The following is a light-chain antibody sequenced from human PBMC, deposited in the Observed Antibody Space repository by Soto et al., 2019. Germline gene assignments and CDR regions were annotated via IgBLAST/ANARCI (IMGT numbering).Light chain of an antibody. CDR1: SSNIGAGYD. J-gene: IGLJ2*01. V-gene: IGLV1-40*01. CDR2: GNS. CDR3: QSYDSSLSGRVV. Sequence: QSVLTQPPSVSGAPGQRVTIYCTGSSSNIGAGYDVHWYQQLPGTAPKLLIYGNSNRPSGVPDRFSGSKSGTSASLAITGLQAEDEADYYCQSYDSSLSGRVVFGGETNMTVL.